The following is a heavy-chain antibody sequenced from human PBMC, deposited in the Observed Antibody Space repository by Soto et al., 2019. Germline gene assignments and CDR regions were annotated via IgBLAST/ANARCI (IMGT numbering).Heavy chain of an antibody. CDR3: PRLYYDFWSGPKDNNAFDI. CDR2: IYYSGST. V-gene: IGHV4-59*08. D-gene: IGHD3-3*01. Sequence: SETLSLTCTVSGGSISSYYWSWIRQPPGKGLEWIGYIYYSGSTNYNPSLKSRVTISVDTSKNQFSLKLSSVTAADTAVYYCPRLYYDFWSGPKDNNAFDIWGQGTMVTVSS. J-gene: IGHJ3*02. CDR1: GGSISSYY.